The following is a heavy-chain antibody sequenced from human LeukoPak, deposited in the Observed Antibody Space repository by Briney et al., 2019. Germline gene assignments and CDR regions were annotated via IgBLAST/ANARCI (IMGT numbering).Heavy chain of an antibody. J-gene: IGHJ4*02. CDR3: AREGLYCGGDCYSGPFDY. Sequence: SETLSLTCAVYGGSFSGYYWSWIRQPPGKGLEWIGEINHSGSTYYNPSLKSRVTISVDTSKNQFSLKLSSVTAADTAVYYCAREGLYCGGDCYSGPFDYWGQGTLVTVSS. V-gene: IGHV4-34*01. CDR2: INHSGST. D-gene: IGHD2-21*02. CDR1: GGSFSGYY.